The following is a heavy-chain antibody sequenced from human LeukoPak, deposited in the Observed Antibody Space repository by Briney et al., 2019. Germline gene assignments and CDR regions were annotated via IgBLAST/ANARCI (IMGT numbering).Heavy chain of an antibody. CDR1: GFTVSSNY. CDR2: IYSGGST. J-gene: IGHJ4*02. D-gene: IGHD5-18*01. V-gene: IGHV3-66*01. CDR3: AKDLGYTYGQD. Sequence: GGSLRLSCAASGFTVSSNYMSWVRQAPGKGLEWVSVIYSGGSTYYADSVKGRFTISRDNSKNTLYLQMNSLRAEDTAVYYCAKDLGYTYGQDWGQGTLVTVSS.